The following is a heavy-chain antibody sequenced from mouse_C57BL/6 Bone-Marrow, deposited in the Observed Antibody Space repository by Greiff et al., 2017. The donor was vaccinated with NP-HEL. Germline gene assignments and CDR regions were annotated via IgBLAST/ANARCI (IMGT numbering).Heavy chain of an antibody. CDR3: ARGGLLRSPYWYFDV. D-gene: IGHD2-3*01. Sequence: QVQLKQPGTELVKPGASVKLSCKASGYTFTSYWMHWVKQRPGQGLEWIGNINPSNGGTNYNEKFKSKATLTVDKSSSTAYMQLSSLTSEDSAVYYCARGGLLRSPYWYFDVWGTGTTVTVSS. CDR1: GYTFTSYW. CDR2: INPSNGGT. V-gene: IGHV1-53*01. J-gene: IGHJ1*03.